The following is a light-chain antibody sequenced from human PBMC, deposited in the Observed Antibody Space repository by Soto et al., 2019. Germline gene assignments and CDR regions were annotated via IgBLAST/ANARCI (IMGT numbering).Light chain of an antibody. Sequence: EIVFTQSPGTLSFSPGERATLSCRASESLSSNYLAWHQQKPGQAPRLLIYGASSRATGIPDRFSGSGSGTDFILTISRLEPEDFAIYYCQQYGSSSSWTFGQGTKV. CDR3: QQYGSSSSWT. CDR2: GAS. V-gene: IGKV3-20*01. J-gene: IGKJ1*01. CDR1: ESLSSNY.